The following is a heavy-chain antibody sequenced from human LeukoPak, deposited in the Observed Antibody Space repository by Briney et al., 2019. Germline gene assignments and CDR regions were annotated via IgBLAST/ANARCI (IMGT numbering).Heavy chain of an antibody. D-gene: IGHD3-22*01. Sequence: ASVKVSCKASGYTFTSYDINWVRQATGQGLEWMGWMNPNSGNTGYAQKFQGRVTMTRNTSISTAYMELSSLRSEDTAVYYCARVYRYYYDSSGYFDYWGQGTLVTVSS. CDR1: GYTFTSYD. J-gene: IGHJ4*02. CDR3: ARVYRYYYDSSGYFDY. CDR2: MNPNSGNT. V-gene: IGHV1-8*01.